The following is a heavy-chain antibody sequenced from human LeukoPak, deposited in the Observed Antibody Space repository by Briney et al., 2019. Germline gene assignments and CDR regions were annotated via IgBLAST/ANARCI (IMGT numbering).Heavy chain of an antibody. V-gene: IGHV3-30-3*01. CDR2: ISYDGSNK. J-gene: IGHJ6*02. CDR1: GFTFSSYA. CDR3: ARDGASGYSSGWYPYYYYYGMDV. Sequence: GGSLRLSCAASGFTFSSYAMHWVRQAPGKGLEWVAVISYDGSNKYYADSVKGRFTISRDNSKNTLYLQMNSLRAEDTAVYYCARDGASGYSSGWYPYYYYYGMDVWGQGTTVTVSS. D-gene: IGHD6-19*01.